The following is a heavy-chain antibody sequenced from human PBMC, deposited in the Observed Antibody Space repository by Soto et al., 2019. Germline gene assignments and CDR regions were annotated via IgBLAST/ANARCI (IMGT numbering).Heavy chain of an antibody. CDR1: DGSVSSGSYY. CDR3: ASGITGTANWLDP. Sequence: SVTLSHTCRVSDGSVSSGSYYWSWIRQPPGKGLEWIGYIYYSGSTNYNPSLKSRVTISVDTSKNQFSLKLSSVTAADTAVYYCASGITGTANWLDPWGQGTLVTVSS. V-gene: IGHV4-61*01. CDR2: IYYSGST. J-gene: IGHJ5*02. D-gene: IGHD1-7*01.